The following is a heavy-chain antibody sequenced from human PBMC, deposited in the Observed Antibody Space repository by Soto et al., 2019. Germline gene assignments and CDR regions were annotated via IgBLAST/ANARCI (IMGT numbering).Heavy chain of an antibody. D-gene: IGHD3-3*01. CDR1: GFTFSDYV. V-gene: IGHV3-23*01. CDR2: ISDGGERT. J-gene: IGHJ6*02. Sequence: EVLLLESGGDSVQPGGSLRLSCIGSGFTFSDYVMSWVRQVPGKGLEWVSSISDGGERTDYRDSVRGRFTISRDNARFTLHLQMNSLRVDDTATYFCARERSTDFGLAVWGQGTTVTVSS. CDR3: ARERSTDFGLAV.